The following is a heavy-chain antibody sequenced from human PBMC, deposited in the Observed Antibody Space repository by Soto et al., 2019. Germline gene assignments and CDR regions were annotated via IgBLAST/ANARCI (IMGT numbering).Heavy chain of an antibody. J-gene: IGHJ4*03. CDR2: IFHSGTT. CDR3: ARVTYDSADY. CDR1: GFSISSGYH. Sequence: NPSETLSLTCAVSGFSISSGYHWGWIRQPPGKGLEWIGNIFHSGTTYYNPSLKSRVTISVDTSKNQFSVTLSSVTAADTAVYYCARVTYDSADYWGQGTMVTVSS. V-gene: IGHV4-38-2*01. D-gene: IGHD3-3*01.